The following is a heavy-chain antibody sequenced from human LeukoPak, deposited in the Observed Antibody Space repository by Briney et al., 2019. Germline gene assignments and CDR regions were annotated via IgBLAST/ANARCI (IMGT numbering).Heavy chain of an antibody. Sequence: GGSLRLSCAASGFTFDDYGMSWVRQAPEKGLEWVSGINWNGGSTGYADSVKGRFTISRGNAKNSLYLQMNSLRAEDTALYYCARSVAASRDYWGQGTLVTVSS. CDR1: GFTFDDYG. J-gene: IGHJ4*02. V-gene: IGHV3-20*04. D-gene: IGHD2-15*01. CDR2: INWNGGST. CDR3: ARSVAASRDY.